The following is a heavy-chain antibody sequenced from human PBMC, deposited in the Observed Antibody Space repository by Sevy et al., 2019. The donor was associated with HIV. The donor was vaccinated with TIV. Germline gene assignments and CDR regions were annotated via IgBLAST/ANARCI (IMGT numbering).Heavy chain of an antibody. CDR1: GFTFSDHY. CDR2: VRKKVNSYTT. D-gene: IGHD3-10*01. V-gene: IGHV3-72*01. Sequence: GGSLRLPCAASGFTFSDHYMDWVRQAPGKGLEWVGRVRKKVNSYTTEYAASVKDRFTISRDDSQNSLYLQMNSLKTEDTAVYYCTRVGSLWYFDLWGRGTLVTVSS. CDR3: TRVGSLWYFDL. J-gene: IGHJ2*01.